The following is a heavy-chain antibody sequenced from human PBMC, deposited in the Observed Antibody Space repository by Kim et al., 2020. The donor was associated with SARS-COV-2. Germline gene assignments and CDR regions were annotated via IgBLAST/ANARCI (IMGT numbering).Heavy chain of an antibody. CDR3: ARGDFYYDSSGSYVGGAFDI. CDR1: GGSISSGAYS. D-gene: IGHD3-22*01. V-gene: IGHV4-30-2*01. Sequence: SETLSLTCAVSGGSISSGAYSWSWIRQPPGKGLEWIGYIFETGSTNYSPFLQSRVTISADSSKNHFSLKLSSVTAADTAVYYCARGDFYYDSSGSYVGGAFDIWGQGTMVTVSS. J-gene: IGHJ3*02. CDR2: IFETGST.